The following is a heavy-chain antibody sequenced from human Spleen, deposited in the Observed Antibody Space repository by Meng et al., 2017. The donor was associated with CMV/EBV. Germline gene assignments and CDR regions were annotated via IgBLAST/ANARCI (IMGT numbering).Heavy chain of an antibody. CDR3: AGGLHPLDGYFWSGYEKRSLDY. CDR2: ISYDGSNK. CDR1: GFNFSSYA. J-gene: IGHJ4*02. V-gene: IGHV3-30*04. Sequence: GESLKISCAASGFNFSSYAMHWVRQAPGKGLEWVAVISYDGSNKYYADSVKGRFTISRDNSKNTLYLQMNSLRAEDTAVYYCAGGLHPLDGYFWSGYEKRSLDYWGQGTLVTVSS. D-gene: IGHD3-3*01.